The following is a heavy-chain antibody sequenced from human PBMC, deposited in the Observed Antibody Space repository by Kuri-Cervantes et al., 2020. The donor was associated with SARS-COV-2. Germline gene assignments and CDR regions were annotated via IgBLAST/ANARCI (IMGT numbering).Heavy chain of an antibody. D-gene: IGHD6-19*01. Sequence: GGSLRLSCAASGFTFSTYGMHWARQAPGKGLEWVTVISYDGSNKYYADSVKGRFTISRDNSKNTLYLQMNSLRAEDTAVYYCAKEGGADSSGWSYWYFDLWGRGTLVTVSS. J-gene: IGHJ2*01. CDR2: ISYDGSNK. CDR1: GFTFSTYG. V-gene: IGHV3-30*18. CDR3: AKEGGADSSGWSYWYFDL.